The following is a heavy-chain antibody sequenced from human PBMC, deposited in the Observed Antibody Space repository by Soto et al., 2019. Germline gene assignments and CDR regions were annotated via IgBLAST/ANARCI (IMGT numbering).Heavy chain of an antibody. D-gene: IGHD3-22*01. Sequence: SGPTLVNPTQTLTLTCTFSGFSLSTSGMCVSWIRQPPGKGLEWIGYIYYTGGSPNYNPSLKSRVAISVDRSKNQFSLKLTSVSVADTAVYYCVILGGFYPAFDTWGQGNLVTVSS. V-gene: IGHV4-61*08. J-gene: IGHJ4*02. CDR3: VILGGFYPAFDT. CDR2: IYYTGGSP. CDR1: GFSLSTSGMC.